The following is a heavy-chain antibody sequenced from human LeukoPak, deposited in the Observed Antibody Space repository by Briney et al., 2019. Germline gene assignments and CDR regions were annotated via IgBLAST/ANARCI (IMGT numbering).Heavy chain of an antibody. CDR1: GGSISSYY. J-gene: IGHJ3*02. CDR2: IYYSGST. D-gene: IGHD6-13*01. V-gene: IGHV4-59*01. CDR3: ARGMDSSSWYPAFDI. Sequence: SETLSLTCTVSGGSISSYYWSWIRQPPGKGLEWIGYIYYSGSTNYKPSLKSRVTISVDTSKNQFSLKLSSVTAADTAVYYCARGMDSSSWYPAFDIWGQGTMVTVSS.